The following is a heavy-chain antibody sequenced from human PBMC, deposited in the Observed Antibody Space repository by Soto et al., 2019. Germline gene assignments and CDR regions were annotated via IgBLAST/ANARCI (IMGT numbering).Heavy chain of an antibody. D-gene: IGHD5-18*01. CDR2: IYYSGST. CDR3: ARCSRCGYPYYFDC. J-gene: IGHJ4*02. Sequence: SETLSLTCTVSGGSISSYYWSWIRQPPGKGLEWIGYIYYSGSTNYTPSLKSRVTMSLDTSKSQFSLKLSSVTAADTAVYYCARCSRCGYPYYFDCWGQGTLGNVSS. CDR1: GGSISSYY. V-gene: IGHV4-59*08.